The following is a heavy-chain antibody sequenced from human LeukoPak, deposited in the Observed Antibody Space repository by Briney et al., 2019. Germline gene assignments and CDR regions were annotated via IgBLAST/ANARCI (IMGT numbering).Heavy chain of an antibody. CDR3: ARRSSSSSSDWFDP. D-gene: IGHD6-6*01. V-gene: IGHV5-51*01. CDR2: IYPGDSDT. Sequence: GESLKISCRGSGYSFTTYWIGWVRQMPGKGLEWMGIIYPGDSDTRYSPSFQGQVTMSADKSISTAYLQWTTLKASDTAMYYCARRSSSSSSDWFDPWGQGTLVTVSS. CDR1: GYSFTTYW. J-gene: IGHJ5*02.